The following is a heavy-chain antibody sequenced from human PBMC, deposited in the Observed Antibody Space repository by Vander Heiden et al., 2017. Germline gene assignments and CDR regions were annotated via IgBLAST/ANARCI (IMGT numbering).Heavy chain of an antibody. CDR2: IWYDGSNK. J-gene: IGHJ6*02. Sequence: QVQLVESGVGVVQPGRSLRLSCAASGFTFTSYGMHWVRQAPGKGVEWVAVIWYDGSNKYYADYVKGRFTISRDNSKNTLYLQMNSLRAEDTAVYYCAREGYSSSWLEYYYGMDVWGQGTTVTVSS. CDR1: GFTFTSYG. D-gene: IGHD6-13*01. V-gene: IGHV3-33*01. CDR3: AREGYSSSWLEYYYGMDV.